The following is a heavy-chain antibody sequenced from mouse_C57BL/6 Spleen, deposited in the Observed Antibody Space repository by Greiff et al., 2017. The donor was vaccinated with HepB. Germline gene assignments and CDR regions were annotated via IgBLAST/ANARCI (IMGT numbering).Heavy chain of an antibody. CDR2: INYDGSST. CDR3: ARGAYDYGSSFWYFDV. Sequence: EVMLVESEGGLVQPGSSMKLSCTASGFTFSDYYMAWVRQVPEKGLEWVANINYDGSSTYYLDSLKSRFIISRDNAKHILYLQMSSLKSEDTATYYCARGAYDYGSSFWYFDVWGTGTAVTVSS. D-gene: IGHD1-1*01. J-gene: IGHJ1*03. CDR1: GFTFSDYY. V-gene: IGHV5-16*01.